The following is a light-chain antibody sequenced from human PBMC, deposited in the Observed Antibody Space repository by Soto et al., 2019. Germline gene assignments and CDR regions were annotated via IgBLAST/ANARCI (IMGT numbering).Light chain of an antibody. V-gene: IGKV3-15*01. J-gene: IGKJ2*01. Sequence: EIVMTQSPATLSVSPGERATLSCRASQSVSTNLAWYQQKPGQAPRLLIYAASTRATGIPARFSGSGSGTEFPLTISRLQSEDFAVYYCQQYNNWPPLTFGQGTNLEIK. CDR2: AAS. CDR3: QQYNNWPPLT. CDR1: QSVSTN.